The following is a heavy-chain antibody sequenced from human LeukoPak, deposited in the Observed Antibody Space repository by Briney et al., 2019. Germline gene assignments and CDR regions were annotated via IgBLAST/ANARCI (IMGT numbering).Heavy chain of an antibody. D-gene: IGHD5-18*01. CDR3: ARLRGYSYIGAFDI. CDR1: GGSLSSYH. Sequence: SETLSLTCTVSGGSLSSYHWRWLRQPPGKGRDWIGYIYYSGSTNYNPSLKSRVTISVDTSKNQFSLKLSSVTAADTAVYYCARLRGYSYIGAFDIWGQGTMVTVSS. V-gene: IGHV4-59*08. J-gene: IGHJ3*02. CDR2: IYYSGST.